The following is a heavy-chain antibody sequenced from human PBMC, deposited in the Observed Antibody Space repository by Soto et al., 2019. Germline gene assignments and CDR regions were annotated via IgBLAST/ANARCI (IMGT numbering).Heavy chain of an antibody. V-gene: IGHV3-33*01. D-gene: IGHD6-19*01. CDR2: IWYDGSNK. CDR1: GFTFSSYG. Sequence: GGSLRLSCAASGFTFSSYGMHWVRQAPGKGLEWVAVIWYDGSNKYYADSVKGRFTISRDNSKNTLYLQMNSLRAEDTAVYYCARDRIAVAGTGLGYYYYMDVWGKGTMVTVSS. J-gene: IGHJ6*03. CDR3: ARDRIAVAGTGLGYYYYMDV.